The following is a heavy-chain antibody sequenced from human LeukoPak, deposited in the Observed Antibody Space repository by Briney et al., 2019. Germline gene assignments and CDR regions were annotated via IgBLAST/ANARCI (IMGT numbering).Heavy chain of an antibody. CDR2: ISRDGGGT. J-gene: IGHJ4*02. Sequence: GGSLRLSCEVSGFTVDDYGMSWVRQTPGKGLECVSAISRDGGGTIYADSVKGRFTISRDNARNSLYLQMNSLSAQDTAFYRCARDRMFDSSGHQANDYWGQGTLVTVSS. V-gene: IGHV3-20*01. D-gene: IGHD3-22*01. CDR3: ARDRMFDSSGHQANDY. CDR1: GFTVDDYG.